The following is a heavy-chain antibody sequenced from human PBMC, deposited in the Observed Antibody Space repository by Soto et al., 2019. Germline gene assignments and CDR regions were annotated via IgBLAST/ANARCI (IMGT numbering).Heavy chain of an antibody. J-gene: IGHJ4*02. V-gene: IGHV4-39*01. CDR2: IFYTGTT. D-gene: IGHD2-21*01. CDR1: GGSVSYNSYS. CDR3: ARLVVVAPVANV. Sequence: PSETLSLTCSVSGGSVSYNSYSWGWIRQPPGKGPEWVGGIFYTGTTYYNPALKDRLSISVDTSKNSFSLNLTSGTAADTAVYFCARLVVVAPVANVWGQGALVPVSS.